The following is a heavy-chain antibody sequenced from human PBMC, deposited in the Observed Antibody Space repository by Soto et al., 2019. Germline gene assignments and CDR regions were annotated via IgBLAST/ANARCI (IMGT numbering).Heavy chain of an antibody. D-gene: IGHD4-17*01. CDR1: GFIFSDHG. Sequence: QVQLVESGGGVVQPGGSLRRSCAASGFIFSDHGMHWVRQAPGKGLEWVAGIWYDGTNKYYADSVKGRFTISRDKSKNPVQLPMARLAAENSGVYYRVRGRGARFFDNWGQGTPVTVSS. CDR3: VRGRGARFFDN. CDR2: IWYDGTNK. V-gene: IGHV3-33*01. J-gene: IGHJ4*02.